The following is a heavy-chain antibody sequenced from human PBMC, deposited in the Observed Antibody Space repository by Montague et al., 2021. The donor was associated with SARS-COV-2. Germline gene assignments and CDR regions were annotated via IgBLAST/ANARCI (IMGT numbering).Heavy chain of an antibody. CDR2: INHRGTS. CDR3: ARGRQHFNMIVVVMTGGEYYFDY. CDR1: GGSFSDYF. Sequence: TRSLTCAVYGGSFSDYFWTWIRQPPGKGLEWIGEINHRGTSNYNPSLKSRVSISVDTSKNQFSLYLGSVTAADTAVYYCARGRQHFNMIVVVMTGGEYYFDYWGQGTLVTVSS. D-gene: IGHD3-22*01. J-gene: IGHJ4*02. V-gene: IGHV4-34*01.